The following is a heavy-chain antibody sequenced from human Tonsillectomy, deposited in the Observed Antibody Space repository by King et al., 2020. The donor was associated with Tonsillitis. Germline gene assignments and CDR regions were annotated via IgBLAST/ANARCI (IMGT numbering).Heavy chain of an antibody. Sequence: VQLQESGPGLVKPSQTLSLTCTVSGGSIYTGGYYWTWIRQHPGKGLEWIGNIFHSGRTYYNSSLKSRLAISVDTSKNQFSLKLSSVTAADTAVYYCARDIGGYPRGPYCDPWGQGTLVPVSS. D-gene: IGHD3-22*01. V-gene: IGHV4-31*03. J-gene: IGHJ5*02. CDR2: IFHSGRT. CDR3: ARDIGGYPRGPYCDP. CDR1: GGSIYTGGYY.